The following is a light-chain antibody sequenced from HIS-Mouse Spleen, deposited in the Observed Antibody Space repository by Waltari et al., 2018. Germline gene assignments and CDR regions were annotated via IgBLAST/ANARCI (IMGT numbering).Light chain of an antibody. J-gene: IGLJ3*02. V-gene: IGLV2-23*01. CDR2: EGS. CDR3: CSYAGSGTWV. Sequence: QSALTQPASVSGSPGQSITISCTGTSSDVGSYNLVSWYQQHPGKAPKLMIYEGSKRPSGVSNRFSGSKSGNTASLTSSGLQAEDEADYYCCSYAGSGTWVFGGGTKLTVL. CDR1: SSDVGSYNL.